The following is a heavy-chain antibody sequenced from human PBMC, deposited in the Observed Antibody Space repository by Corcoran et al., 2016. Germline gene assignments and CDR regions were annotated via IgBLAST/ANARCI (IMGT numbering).Heavy chain of an antibody. CDR2: VKQDGSVK. D-gene: IGHD3-22*01. Sequence: EVQLVESGGGLVQPGGSLRLSCVASGLTFSSNWMSWVRQAPGKGLEWVANVKQDGSVKYYLASVKGRFTISRDNAKKSLYLQLHSLRAEDRAVYYCARDDYDSRGDGYEIGGQGTMVTGSS. V-gene: IGHV3-7*01. J-gene: IGHJ3*02. CDR3: ARDDYDSRGDGYEI. CDR1: GLTFSSNW.